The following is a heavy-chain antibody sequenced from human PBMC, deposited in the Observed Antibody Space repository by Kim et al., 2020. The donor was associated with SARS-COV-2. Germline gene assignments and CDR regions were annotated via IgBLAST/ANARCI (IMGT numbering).Heavy chain of an antibody. CDR3: ASELGYCSSTSCYLAVTTRLRPDY. J-gene: IGHJ4*02. CDR1: GFTFSSYS. V-gene: IGHV3-48*02. D-gene: IGHD2-2*01. CDR2: ISSSSTI. Sequence: GGSLRLSCAASGFTFSSYSMNSVRQAPGKGLEWVSYISSSSTIYYADSVKGRFTISRDNAKNSLYLQMNSLRDEDTAVYYCASELGYCSSTSCYLAVTTRLRPDYWGQGTLVTVSS.